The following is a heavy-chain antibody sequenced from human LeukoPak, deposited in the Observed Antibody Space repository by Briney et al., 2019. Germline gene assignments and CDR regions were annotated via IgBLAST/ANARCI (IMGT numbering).Heavy chain of an antibody. CDR2: MSASIANT. V-gene: IGHV1-18*04. Sequence: ASVKVSCKVSGYTFTSYGISGVRDAPGKGLECRECMSASIANTNHAQKHQGRVTMTTDTSTRTAYMELRSLRSDDTADYYCARDDSSDYWGQGTLVTVSS. CDR1: GYTFTSYG. D-gene: IGHD3-22*01. J-gene: IGHJ4*02. CDR3: ARDDSSDY.